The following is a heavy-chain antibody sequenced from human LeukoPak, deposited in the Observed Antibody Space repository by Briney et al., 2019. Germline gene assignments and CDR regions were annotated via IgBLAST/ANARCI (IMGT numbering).Heavy chain of an antibody. CDR2: INHAGGT. Sequence: KPSETLSLTCAVYGGSFSGYYWNWIRQPPGEGLEWIGEINHAGGTNYNPSLESRVTMSVDTSKNQISLSLSSATAADTAVYFCARAGTGDRSAVFDSWGQGTQVTVSS. CDR3: ARAGTGDRSAVFDS. CDR1: GGSFSGYY. D-gene: IGHD7-27*01. V-gene: IGHV4-34*01. J-gene: IGHJ4*02.